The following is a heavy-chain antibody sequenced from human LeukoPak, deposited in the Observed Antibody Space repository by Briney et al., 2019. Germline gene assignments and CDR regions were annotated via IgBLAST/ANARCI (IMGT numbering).Heavy chain of an antibody. CDR2: ISSDGSNK. V-gene: IGHV3-30*03. CDR3: YYSGY. D-gene: IGHD3-10*01. Sequence: AGGSLRLSCAASGFTFSSSGMHWVRQAPGKGLEWVALISSDGSNKYYADPLKGRFTISRDNSENILYLQMNSLRPEDTAVHYCYYSGYWGQGTLVTVSS. CDR1: GFTFSSSG. J-gene: IGHJ4*02.